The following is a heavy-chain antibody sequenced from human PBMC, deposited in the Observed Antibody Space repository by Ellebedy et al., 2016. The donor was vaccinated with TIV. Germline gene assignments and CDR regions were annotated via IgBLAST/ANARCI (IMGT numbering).Heavy chain of an antibody. CDR3: ARKREWLRFYFYAKEV. Sequence: SETLSLTCAVYSGSFSGFHWIWIRQPPGKGLEWIGEINHSGSTNYNPSLKSRVTISIDTSKNPFSLNVSSVTAADTAVYYCARKREWLRFYFYAKEVWGQGTPVTVSS. D-gene: IGHD5-12*01. J-gene: IGHJ6*02. CDR1: SGSFSGFH. CDR2: INHSGST. V-gene: IGHV4-34*01.